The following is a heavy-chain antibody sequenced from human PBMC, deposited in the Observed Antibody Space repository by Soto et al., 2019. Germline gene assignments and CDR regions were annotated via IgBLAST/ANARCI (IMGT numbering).Heavy chain of an antibody. CDR1: GFTFSSYA. Sequence: GGSLRLSCAASGFTFSSYAMHWVRQAPGKGLEWVALISYDGSDKDYADSVKGRFTISRDNSRNTLFLKMNRLRAEDTDVYYCARDYYKYYDSSGYYRSPAYWGQGTLVTVSS. CDR2: ISYDGSDK. V-gene: IGHV3-30-3*01. J-gene: IGHJ4*02. CDR3: ARDYYKYYDSSGYYRSPAY. D-gene: IGHD3-22*01.